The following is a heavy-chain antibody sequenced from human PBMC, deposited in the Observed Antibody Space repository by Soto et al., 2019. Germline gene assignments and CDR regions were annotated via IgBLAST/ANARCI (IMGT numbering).Heavy chain of an antibody. CDR3: AKDIEDIVVVVPARPGSDDYYGMYV. J-gene: IGHJ6*02. D-gene: IGHD2-15*01. CDR1: GFCCISYA. Sequence: GGHLTLSSAAPGFCCISYAMYWVRLAPGKRLPWVALISYEGSKKYYADSVKGRFTISRANSKNQLYLQMNSLRAEDTAVYYCAKDIEDIVVVVPARPGSDDYYGMYVWGQGT. V-gene: IGHV3-30*18. CDR2: ISYEGSKK.